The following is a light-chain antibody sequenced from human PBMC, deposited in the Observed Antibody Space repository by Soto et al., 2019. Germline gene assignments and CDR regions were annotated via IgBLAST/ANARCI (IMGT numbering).Light chain of an antibody. J-gene: IGKJ1*01. CDR2: DAS. Sequence: DIQMTQSPSTLSASVGDRVTITCRASQSISSWLAWYQQKPGKAPKLLIYDASSLESGVPSRFSGSGSGTEFILTISRLQPDDFATYYCQQDNSYWTFGQGTKVEIK. CDR1: QSISSW. V-gene: IGKV1-5*01. CDR3: QQDNSYWT.